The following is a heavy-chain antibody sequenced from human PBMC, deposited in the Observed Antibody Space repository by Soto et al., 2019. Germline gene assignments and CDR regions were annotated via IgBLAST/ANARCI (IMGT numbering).Heavy chain of an antibody. CDR2: ISYDGSNK. CDR3: AREASNYYDSSGYLDY. J-gene: IGHJ4*02. D-gene: IGHD3-22*01. Sequence: PGGSLRLSCAASGFTFSSYAMHWVRQAPGKGLEWVAVISYDGSNKYYADSVKGRFTISRDNSKNTLYLQMNSLRAEDTAVYYCAREASNYYDSSGYLDYWGQGT. V-gene: IGHV3-30-3*01. CDR1: GFTFSSYA.